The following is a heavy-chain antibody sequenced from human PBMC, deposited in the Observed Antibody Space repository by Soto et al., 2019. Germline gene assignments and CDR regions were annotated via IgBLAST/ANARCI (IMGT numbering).Heavy chain of an antibody. V-gene: IGHV1-18*04. CDR3: ARVFGSGTQSAFFFDY. CDR1: GYTFTSSG. Sequence: QVPLVQSGGEVKKPGASVKVSCKASGYTFTSSGISWVRQAPGQGLEWMGWISAYNVNTNYGQKFQGRVTMTTDTSTSTAYMELRSLRSDDTAVYYCARVFGSGTQSAFFFDYWGQGTLVTVSS. CDR2: ISAYNVNT. D-gene: IGHD3-10*01. J-gene: IGHJ4*02.